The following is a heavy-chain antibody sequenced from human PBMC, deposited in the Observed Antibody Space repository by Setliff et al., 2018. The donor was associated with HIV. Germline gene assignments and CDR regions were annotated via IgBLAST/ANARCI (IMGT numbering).Heavy chain of an antibody. CDR3: ARCYSSNWYEVLYYFDY. CDR2: INAGNGNT. V-gene: IGHV1-3*01. Sequence: ASVKVSCKASGGTSNKYAINWVRQAPGQGLEWMGWINAGNGNTKYSQKFQGRVTITRDTSASTAYMELSSLRSEDTAVYYCARCYSSNWYEVLYYFDYWGQGTLVTVSS. CDR1: GGTSNKYA. J-gene: IGHJ4*02. D-gene: IGHD6-13*01.